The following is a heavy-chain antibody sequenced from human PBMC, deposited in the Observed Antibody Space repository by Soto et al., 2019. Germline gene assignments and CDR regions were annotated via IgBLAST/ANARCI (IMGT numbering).Heavy chain of an antibody. D-gene: IGHD3-22*01. CDR3: ARPTPNYDSSGYYLQGAFDI. V-gene: IGHV1-69*02. CDR1: GGTFSSYT. J-gene: IGHJ3*02. CDR2: IIPIRGIA. Sequence: QVQLVQSGAEVKKPGSSVKVSCKASGGTFSSYTISWVRQAPGQGLEWMGRIIPIRGIANYAQKFQGRVTITADKSTSTAYMELSSLRSQDTAVYYCARPTPNYDSSGYYLQGAFDIWGQGTMVTDSS.